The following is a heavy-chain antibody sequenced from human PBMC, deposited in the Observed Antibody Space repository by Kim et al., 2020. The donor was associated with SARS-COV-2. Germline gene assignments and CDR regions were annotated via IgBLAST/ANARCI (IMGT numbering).Heavy chain of an antibody. Sequence: SETLSLTCTVSGGSVSSGSYYWSWIRQPPGKGLEWIGYIYYSGSTNYNLSLKSRVTISVDTSKNQFSLTLSSVTAADTAVYYGARVARWGCSSTSCAYCYHGMVGRGQGTTVSVS. CDR2: IYYSGST. CDR1: GGSVSSGSYY. V-gene: IGHV4-61*01. CDR3: ARVARWGCSSTSCAYCYHGMVG. D-gene: IGHD2-2*01. J-gene: IGHJ6*02.